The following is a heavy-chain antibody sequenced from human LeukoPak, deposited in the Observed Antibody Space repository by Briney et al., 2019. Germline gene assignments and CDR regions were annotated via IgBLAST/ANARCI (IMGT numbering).Heavy chain of an antibody. CDR3: ARTHCGGGSCDTFDP. D-gene: IGHD2-21*01. Sequence: SETLSLTCNVFGVSISNYFWSWLRQPAGKGLEWIGRFYASGTTYYNPSLRSRVTLSMDTSKNHFSLKLTSVTAADTAVYYCARTHCGGGSCDTFDPWGQGALVTVSS. CDR1: GVSISNYF. CDR2: FYASGTT. V-gene: IGHV4-4*07. J-gene: IGHJ5*02.